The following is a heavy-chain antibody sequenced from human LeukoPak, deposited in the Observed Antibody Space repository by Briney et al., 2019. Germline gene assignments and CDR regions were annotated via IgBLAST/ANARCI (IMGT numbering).Heavy chain of an antibody. Sequence: GGCLRLSCAASGMTFSGYWMSWVRQAPGKGLEWVANMKQDGSEKYYVDSVKGRFTISRDNAKNSLYLQMNSLRAEDTAVYYCARDLGHSGYDLYDYWGQGTLVTVSS. CDR2: MKQDGSEK. V-gene: IGHV3-7*01. CDR1: GMTFSGYW. D-gene: IGHD5-12*01. J-gene: IGHJ4*02. CDR3: ARDLGHSGYDLYDY.